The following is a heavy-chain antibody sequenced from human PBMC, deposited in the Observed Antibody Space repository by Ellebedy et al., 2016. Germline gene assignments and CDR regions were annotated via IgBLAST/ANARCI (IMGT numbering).Heavy chain of an antibody. CDR3: AKDIGRFIVADPHYFDY. Sequence: GGSLRLSCAASGFTFSSYFMGWVRQAPGKGLECISISDSGGFTYYADSVKGRFSISRDNSKNTLYVHVNSLRAEDTAVYYCAKDIGRFIVADPHYFDYWGQGTLVTVSS. CDR2: SDSGGFT. V-gene: IGHV3-23*01. D-gene: IGHD5-12*01. CDR1: GFTFSSYF. J-gene: IGHJ4*02.